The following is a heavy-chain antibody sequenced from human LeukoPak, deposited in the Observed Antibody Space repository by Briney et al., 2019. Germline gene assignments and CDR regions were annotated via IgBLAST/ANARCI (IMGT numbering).Heavy chain of an antibody. CDR1: GFTFDDYA. Sequence: GRSLRLSCAASGFTFDDYAMHWVRQAPGKGLEWVSGISWNSGSIGYADSVKGRFTISRDNAKNSLYLQMNSLRAEDTAVYYCAREYSSDNSHWGQGTLVTVSS. V-gene: IGHV3-9*01. J-gene: IGHJ4*02. D-gene: IGHD6-19*01. CDR2: ISWNSGSI. CDR3: AREYSSDNSH.